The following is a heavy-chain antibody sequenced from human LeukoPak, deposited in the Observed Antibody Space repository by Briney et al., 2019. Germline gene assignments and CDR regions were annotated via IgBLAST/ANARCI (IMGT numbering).Heavy chain of an antibody. D-gene: IGHD5-12*01. CDR1: GGSFSGYY. V-gene: IGHV4-34*01. Sequence: PSETLSLTCAVYGGSFSGYYWSWMRQPPGKGLEWIGEINHSGSTNYNPSLKSRVTISVDTSKNQFSLKLSSVTAADTAVYYCAREHRRIWVATSYYRGAFDIWGQGTMVTVSS. J-gene: IGHJ3*02. CDR2: INHSGST. CDR3: AREHRRIWVATSYYRGAFDI.